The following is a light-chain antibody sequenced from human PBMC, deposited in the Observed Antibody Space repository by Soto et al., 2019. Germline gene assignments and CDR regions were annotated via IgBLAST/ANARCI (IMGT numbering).Light chain of an antibody. CDR3: LQDYGYPRT. Sequence: AIQMTQSPSSLSASVGDRVTITCRASQGIRTELGWYQQKPGKAPKLLIYGASTLEGGVPSRFSGSGSGTDFTLTISSLQPEDFATYYCLQDYGYPRTFGQGTKLEIK. V-gene: IGKV1-6*01. CDR1: QGIRTE. J-gene: IGKJ1*01. CDR2: GAS.